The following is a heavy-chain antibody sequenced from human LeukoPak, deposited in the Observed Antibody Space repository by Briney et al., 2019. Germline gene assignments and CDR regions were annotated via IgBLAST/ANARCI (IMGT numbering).Heavy chain of an antibody. CDR2: ISYDGSNK. CDR1: GFTFSSYA. V-gene: IGHV3-30*04. J-gene: IGHJ2*01. CDR3: AREPRGVAGTGYFDL. Sequence: GGSLRLSCAASGFTFSSYAMHWVRQAPGKGLEWVAVISYDGSNKYYADSVKGRFTISRDNSKNTLYLQMDSLRSEDTAVYYCAREPRGVAGTGYFDLWGRGTLVTVSS. D-gene: IGHD6-19*01.